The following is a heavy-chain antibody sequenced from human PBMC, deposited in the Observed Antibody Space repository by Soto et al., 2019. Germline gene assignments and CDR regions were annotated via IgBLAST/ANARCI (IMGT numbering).Heavy chain of an antibody. J-gene: IGHJ4*02. CDR3: ARERPYSSGWQNFDY. D-gene: IGHD6-19*01. V-gene: IGHV3-30-3*01. Sequence: QVQLVESGGGVVLPGRSLRLYCAASGFTFSSYAMHWVRQAPGKGLEWVAVISYDGSKKYYADSVKGRFTISRDNSKNTLYLQMNSLRAEDTAVYYCARERPYSSGWQNFDYWGQGTLVTVSS. CDR2: ISYDGSKK. CDR1: GFTFSSYA.